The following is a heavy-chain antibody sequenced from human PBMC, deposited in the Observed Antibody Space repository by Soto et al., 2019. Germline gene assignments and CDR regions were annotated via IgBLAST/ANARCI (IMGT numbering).Heavy chain of an antibody. D-gene: IGHD3-22*01. CDR3: ARDSRRYYDSSGYYFPLGY. V-gene: IGHV1-69*13. Sequence: SVKVSCKASGGTFSSYAISWVRQAPGQGLEWMGGIIPIFGTANYAQKFQGRVTITADESTSTAYMELSSLRSEDTAVYYCARDSRRYYDSSGYYFPLGYWGQGTLVTVSS. CDR2: IIPIFGTA. J-gene: IGHJ4*02. CDR1: GGTFSSYA.